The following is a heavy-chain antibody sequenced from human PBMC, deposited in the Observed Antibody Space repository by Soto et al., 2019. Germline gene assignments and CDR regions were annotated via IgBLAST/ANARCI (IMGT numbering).Heavy chain of an antibody. Sequence: SVKVSCKASGGTFSSYAISWVRQAPGQGLEWMGGIIPIFGTANYAQKFQGRVTITADESTSTAYMELSSLRSEETAVYYCARAELLGNWFDTWGQGTLVTVSS. CDR3: ARAELLGNWFDT. D-gene: IGHD3-10*01. CDR2: IIPIFGTA. J-gene: IGHJ5*02. V-gene: IGHV1-69*13. CDR1: GGTFSSYA.